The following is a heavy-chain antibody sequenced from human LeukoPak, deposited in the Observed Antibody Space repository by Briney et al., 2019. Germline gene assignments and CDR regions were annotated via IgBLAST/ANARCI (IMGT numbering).Heavy chain of an antibody. CDR3: AKDFRSTVTTFFH. Sequence: PGGSLRLSCAASGFTFSSYSMNWVRQVPGKGLEWVSYISSSSSTIYYADSVKGRFTISRDNAKNSVYLQMNSLRAEDTAVYYCAKDFRSTVTTFFHWGQGTLVTVSS. CDR1: GFTFSSYS. D-gene: IGHD4-17*01. CDR2: ISSSSSTI. J-gene: IGHJ4*02. V-gene: IGHV3-48*04.